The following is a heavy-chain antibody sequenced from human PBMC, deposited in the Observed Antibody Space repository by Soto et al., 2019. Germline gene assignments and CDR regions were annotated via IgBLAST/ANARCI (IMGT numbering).Heavy chain of an antibody. V-gene: IGHV3-74*01. CDR3: ARGTYSSGWYPTDY. J-gene: IGHJ4*02. D-gene: IGHD6-19*01. CDR2: INGDGSST. Sequence: EVQLVESGGGLVQPGGSLRVSCAASGFTFSTYWMHWVRQAPGKGLVCVSRINGDGSSTTYADSVKGRFTISRDNAKNTLYLQMNSLRAEDTAVYYCARGTYSSGWYPTDYWGQGTLVTVSS. CDR1: GFTFSTYW.